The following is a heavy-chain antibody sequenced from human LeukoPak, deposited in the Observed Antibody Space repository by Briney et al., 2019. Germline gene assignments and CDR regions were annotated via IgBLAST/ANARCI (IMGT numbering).Heavy chain of an antibody. J-gene: IGHJ4*02. CDR1: GGSLSSSSYY. D-gene: IGHD3-10*01. CDR3: ARDSGSPSDY. CDR2: IYYSGST. Sequence: PSETLSLTCTVSGGSLSSSSYYWGWIRQPPGKGLEWIGSIYYSGSTYYNPSLKSRVTISVDTSKNQFSLKLSSVTAADTAVYYCARDSGSPSDYWGQGTLVTVSS. V-gene: IGHV4-39*07.